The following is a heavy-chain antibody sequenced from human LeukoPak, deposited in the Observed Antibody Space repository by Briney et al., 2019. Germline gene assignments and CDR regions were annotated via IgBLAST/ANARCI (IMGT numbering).Heavy chain of an antibody. D-gene: IGHD4-17*01. CDR1: GGSIRSGGYY. CDR2: IYYSGST. CDR3: AREDYGDYGSLIDY. Sequence: PSETLSLTCTVSGGSIRSGGYYWSWIRQHPGKGLEWIGYIYYSGSTYYNPSLKSRVTISVDTSKNQFSLKLSSVTAADTAVYYCAREDYGDYGSLIDYWGQGTLVTVSS. J-gene: IGHJ4*02. V-gene: IGHV4-31*03.